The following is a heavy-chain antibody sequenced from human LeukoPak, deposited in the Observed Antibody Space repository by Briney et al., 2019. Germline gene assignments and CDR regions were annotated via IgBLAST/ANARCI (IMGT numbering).Heavy chain of an antibody. D-gene: IGHD6-19*01. V-gene: IGHV3-23*01. CDR1: GFTFSSYA. CDR2: ISGSGGST. Sequence: GGSLRLSCAASGFTFSSYAMSWVRQAPGKGLEWVSAISGSGGSTYYADSVKGRFTISRDNSKNTLYLQMNSLRAEGTAVYYCAPASIAVAGRTDYYYYGMDVWGQGTTVTVSS. J-gene: IGHJ6*02. CDR3: APASIAVAGRTDYYYYGMDV.